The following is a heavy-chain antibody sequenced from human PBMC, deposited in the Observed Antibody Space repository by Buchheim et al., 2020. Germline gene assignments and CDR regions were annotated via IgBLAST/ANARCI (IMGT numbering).Heavy chain of an antibody. Sequence: QVQLQESGPGLVKPSQTLSLTCTVSGGSISSGGYYWSWIRQHPGKGLEWIGYIYYSGSTYYNPSLKSRVTISVDTSKNQFSLTLSSVTAADTAVYYCARVGWGYCSSTSCYSPGGYYYMDVWGKGTT. CDR1: GGSISSGGYY. V-gene: IGHV4-31*03. J-gene: IGHJ6*03. CDR2: IYYSGST. CDR3: ARVGWGYCSSTSCYSPGGYYYMDV. D-gene: IGHD2-2*01.